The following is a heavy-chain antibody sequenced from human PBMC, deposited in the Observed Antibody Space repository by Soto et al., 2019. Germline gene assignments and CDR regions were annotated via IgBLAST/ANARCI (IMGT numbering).Heavy chain of an antibody. V-gene: IGHV1-69*13. CDR2: IIPIFGTA. CDR1: GGTFSSYA. Sequence: SVKVSCKASGGTFSSYAISWVRQAPGQGLEWMGGIIPIFGTANYAQKFQGRVTITADESTSPAYMKLSSLRSENTAVYYCARDIGGYYYDSSGYQNWFDHWGQGTLVTVSS. D-gene: IGHD3-22*01. CDR3: ARDIGGYYYDSSGYQNWFDH. J-gene: IGHJ5*02.